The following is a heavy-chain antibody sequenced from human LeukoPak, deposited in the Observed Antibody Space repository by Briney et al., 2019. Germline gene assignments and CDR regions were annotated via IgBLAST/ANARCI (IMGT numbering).Heavy chain of an antibody. CDR3: AKIAAAGTDY. D-gene: IGHD6-13*01. V-gene: IGHV3-30*18. CDR2: ISYDGSNK. J-gene: IGHJ4*02. Sequence: GGSLRLSCAASGFTFSSYGMHWVRQAPGKGLEWVAVISYDGSNKYYADSVKGRFTISRDNSKNTLYLHMNSLRAGDTAVYYCAKIAAAGTDYWGQGTLVTVSS. CDR1: GFTFSSYG.